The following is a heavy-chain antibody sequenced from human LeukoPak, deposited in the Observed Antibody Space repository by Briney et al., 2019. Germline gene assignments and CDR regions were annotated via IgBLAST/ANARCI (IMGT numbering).Heavy chain of an antibody. Sequence: SETLSLTCTVSGGSISSYYWSWIRQPPGKGLEWIGYIYYSGSTNYNPSLKSRVTISVDTSKNQFSLKLSSVTVADTAVYYCARGSSWYKGNWFDPWGQGTLVTVSS. V-gene: IGHV4-59*01. CDR3: ARGSSWYKGNWFDP. J-gene: IGHJ5*02. D-gene: IGHD6-13*01. CDR2: IYYSGST. CDR1: GGSISSYY.